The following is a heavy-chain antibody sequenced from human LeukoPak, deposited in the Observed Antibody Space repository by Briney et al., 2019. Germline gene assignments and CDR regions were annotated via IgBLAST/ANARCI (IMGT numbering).Heavy chain of an antibody. CDR2: INPNSGGT. V-gene: IGHV1-2*02. Sequence: GASVTVSCKASGYTFTSYYMHWVRQAPGQGLEWMGWINPNSGGTNYAQKFQGRVTMTRDTSISTAYMELSRLRSDDTAVYYCAREQGADNAFDIWGQGTMVTVSS. D-gene: IGHD1-26*01. CDR1: GYTFTSYY. J-gene: IGHJ3*02. CDR3: AREQGADNAFDI.